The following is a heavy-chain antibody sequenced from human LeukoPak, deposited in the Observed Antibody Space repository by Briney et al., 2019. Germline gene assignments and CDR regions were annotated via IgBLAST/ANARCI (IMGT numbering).Heavy chain of an antibody. V-gene: IGHV1-69*13. CDR3: ARDGTGTTGIIDY. Sequence: GASVKVSCKASGGTFSSYAISWVRQAPGQGLEWMGGIIPIFGTANYAQKFQGRVTITADESTSTAYMELSSLRSEDTAVYYCARDGTGTTGIIDYWGQGTLVTVSS. D-gene: IGHD1/OR15-1a*01. J-gene: IGHJ4*02. CDR1: GGTFSSYA. CDR2: IIPIFGTA.